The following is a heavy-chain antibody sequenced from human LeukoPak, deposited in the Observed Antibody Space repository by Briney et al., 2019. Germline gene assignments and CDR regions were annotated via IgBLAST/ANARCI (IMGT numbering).Heavy chain of an antibody. D-gene: IGHD3-10*01. J-gene: IGHJ4*02. CDR1: GGSINSISHC. Sequence: ETLSLTCTVSGGSINSISHCLAWIRQPPGKGLEVIGTIYETGNSYYNPSLNSRVIISVDTSKEQFSLNLKSVTAADTAVYYCARVPLTGSSGRGYIDFWGQGILVTVSS. CDR3: ARVPLTGSSGRGYIDF. V-gene: IGHV4-39*02. CDR2: IYETGNS.